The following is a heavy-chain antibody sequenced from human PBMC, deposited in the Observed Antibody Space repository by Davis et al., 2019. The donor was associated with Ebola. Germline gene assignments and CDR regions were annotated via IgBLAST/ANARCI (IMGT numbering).Heavy chain of an antibody. D-gene: IGHD4-17*01. V-gene: IGHV3-53*01. CDR3: ARHVYGDFWYFDL. CDR1: DFIVSDKY. Sequence: GGSLRLSCAASDFIVSDKYMSWVRQAPGKGPEWVSVIYRDERTYYANSVRGRLTISRDNSKNTIYLQMDSLRVDDTAMYYCARHVYGDFWYFDLWGRGTRVTVSS. J-gene: IGHJ2*01. CDR2: IYRDERT.